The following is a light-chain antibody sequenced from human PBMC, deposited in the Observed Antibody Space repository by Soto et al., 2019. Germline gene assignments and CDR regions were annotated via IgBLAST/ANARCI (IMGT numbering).Light chain of an antibody. V-gene: IGKV3-20*01. J-gene: IGKJ1*01. CDR1: QSVSSSY. Sequence: EIVLTQSPGTLSLSPGERATLSCRASQSVSSSYLAWYQQKPGQAPRRLIDGASSRATGIPDRFSGSGSGTDFTLTISRLEPEDFAVYYCQQYCSSPWTFGQGTKVEIK. CDR2: GAS. CDR3: QQYCSSPWT.